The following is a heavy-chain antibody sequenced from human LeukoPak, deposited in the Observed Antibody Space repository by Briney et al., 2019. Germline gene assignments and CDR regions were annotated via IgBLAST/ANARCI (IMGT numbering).Heavy chain of an antibody. V-gene: IGHV1-8*01. Sequence: ASVKVSCKASGYTFTSYDVNWVRQATGQGLEWMGWMNPNSGNTGYAQKFQGRVTMTRNTSISTAYIELSSLRSEDTAVYYCARGSSGWYYFDYWGQGTLVTVSS. D-gene: IGHD6-19*01. CDR1: GYTFTSYD. CDR2: MNPNSGNT. CDR3: ARGSSGWYYFDY. J-gene: IGHJ4*02.